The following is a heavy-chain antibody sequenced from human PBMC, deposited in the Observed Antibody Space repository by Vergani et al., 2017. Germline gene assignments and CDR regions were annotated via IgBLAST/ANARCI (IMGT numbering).Heavy chain of an antibody. CDR3: AGDRMVRGVIIGGVDY. V-gene: IGHV1-69*06. CDR2: IIPIFGTA. D-gene: IGHD3-10*01. J-gene: IGHJ4*02. Sequence: QVQLVQSGAEVKKPGSSVKVSCKASGGTFTSYAISWVRQAPGQGLEWMGGIIPIFGTANYAQKFQGRVTITADKSTNTAYMELSSLRSEDTAVYYCAGDRMVRGVIIGGVDYWGQGTLVTVSS. CDR1: GGTFTSYA.